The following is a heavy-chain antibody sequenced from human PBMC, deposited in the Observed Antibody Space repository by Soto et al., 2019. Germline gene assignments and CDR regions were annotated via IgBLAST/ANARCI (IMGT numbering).Heavy chain of an antibody. CDR3: ARDRAGSSSWYGGANWFDP. CDR1: GFTFSSYG. D-gene: IGHD6-13*01. J-gene: IGHJ5*02. Sequence: GGSLRLSCAASGFTFSSYGMHWVRQAPGKGLDWVAVIWYDGSNKYYADSVKGRFTISRDNSKNTLYLQMNSLRAEDTAVYYCARDRAGSSSWYGGANWFDPWGQGTLVTVSS. V-gene: IGHV3-33*01. CDR2: IWYDGSNK.